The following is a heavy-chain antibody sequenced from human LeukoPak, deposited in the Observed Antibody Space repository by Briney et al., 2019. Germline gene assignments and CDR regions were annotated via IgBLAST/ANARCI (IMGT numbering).Heavy chain of an antibody. J-gene: IGHJ4*02. CDR2: IYYTGST. CDR1: GGSISAYY. CDR3: ARGYYNSALGRFDY. Sequence: ETPSLTCTVSGGSISAYYWSWIRQPPGKGLEWISHIYYTGSTNYNPSLKSRVTISVDMSKNQFSLRLSSVTAADTALYYCARGYYNSALGRFDYWGQGPLVTVAS. V-gene: IGHV4-59*01. D-gene: IGHD2/OR15-2a*01.